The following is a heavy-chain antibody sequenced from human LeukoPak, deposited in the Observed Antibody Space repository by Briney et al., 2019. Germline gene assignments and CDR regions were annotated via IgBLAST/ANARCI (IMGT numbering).Heavy chain of an antibody. J-gene: IGHJ4*02. CDR2: IAYNGIP. V-gene: IGHV4-59*01. CDR1: GGSISSYY. Sequence: ETLSLTCTVSGGSISSYYWSWIRQSPGKGLEWIGYIAYNGIPNYNPSLKSRLTISRDTSKNQFSLNLSSVTAADTAVYYCARERHGHPFDSWGQGTLVTVSS. CDR3: ARERHGHPFDS.